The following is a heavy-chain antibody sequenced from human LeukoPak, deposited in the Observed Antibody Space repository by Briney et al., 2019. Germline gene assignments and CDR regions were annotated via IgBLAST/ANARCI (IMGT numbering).Heavy chain of an antibody. Sequence: ASVKVSCKASGYTFTSYGISWVRQAPGQGLEWMGWISAYNGNTNYAQKLQGRVTMTTDTSTSTAYMELRSLRSEDTAVYYCARAVGMVAPHLYYYYYGMDVWGQGTTVTVSS. D-gene: IGHD5-12*01. V-gene: IGHV1-18*01. CDR1: GYTFTSYG. J-gene: IGHJ6*02. CDR3: ARAVGMVAPHLYYYYYGMDV. CDR2: ISAYNGNT.